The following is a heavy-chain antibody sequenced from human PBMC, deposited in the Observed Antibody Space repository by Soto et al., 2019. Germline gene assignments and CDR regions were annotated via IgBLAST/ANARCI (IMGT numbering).Heavy chain of an antibody. CDR2: ITGGGHT. CDR3: AKDRSGSGSFDI. Sequence: EVQVLESGGGLVQPGGSLRLSCSASGFMFNDINWVRQAPGKGLEWISRITGGGHTDYVNSVKGRFTISRDNSENTVDLQMNTLRVDDTAVYHCAKDRSGSGSFDIWGQETVVTVSS. J-gene: IGHJ3*02. D-gene: IGHD3-10*01. V-gene: IGHV3-23*01. CDR1: GFMFND.